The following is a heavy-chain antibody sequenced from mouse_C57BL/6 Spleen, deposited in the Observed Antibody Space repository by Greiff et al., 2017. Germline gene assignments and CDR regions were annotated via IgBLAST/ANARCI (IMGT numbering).Heavy chain of an antibody. CDR1: GYTFTDYN. CDR3: ARSGIYYYAMDY. D-gene: IGHD4-1*01. CDR2: INPNNGGT. V-gene: IGHV1-22*01. Sequence: EVKLQESGPELVKPGASVKMSCKASGYTFTDYNMHWVKQSHGKSLEWIGYINPNNGGTSYNQKFKGKATLTVNKSSSTAYMELRSLTSEDSAVYYCARSGIYYYAMDYWGQGTSVTVSS. J-gene: IGHJ4*01.